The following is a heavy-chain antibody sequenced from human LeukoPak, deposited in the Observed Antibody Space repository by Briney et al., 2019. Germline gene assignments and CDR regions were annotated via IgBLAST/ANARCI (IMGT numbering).Heavy chain of an antibody. V-gene: IGHV4-61*08. J-gene: IGHJ5*02. CDR2: IYYSGST. Sequence: PSETLSLTCTVSGGSISSADYYWSWIRQPPGKGLEWIGYIYYSGSTNYNPSLKSRVTISVDTSKNQFSLKLSSVTAADTAVYYCARFAIPSHGPWGQGTLVTVSS. CDR1: GGSISSADYY. CDR3: ARFAIPSHGP.